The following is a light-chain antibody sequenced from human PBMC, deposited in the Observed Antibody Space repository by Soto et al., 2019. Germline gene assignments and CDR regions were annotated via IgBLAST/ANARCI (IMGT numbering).Light chain of an antibody. CDR2: SVS. J-gene: IGKJ4*01. CDR3: QQANGFPVA. V-gene: IGKV1-12*01. CDR1: QGVSGW. Sequence: DIQMTQSPSSVSASVGDRVTITCRASQGVSGWLAWYQQKPGKAPKLLIYSVSSSQSGVPARFSGSGSGTDFALTISSLQPDDFATYYCQQANGFPVAFGGGTRVEIK.